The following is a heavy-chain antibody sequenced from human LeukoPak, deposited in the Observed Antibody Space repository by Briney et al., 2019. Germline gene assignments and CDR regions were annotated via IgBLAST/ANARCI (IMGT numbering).Heavy chain of an antibody. D-gene: IGHD1-14*01. Sequence: SQSLSLTCTVSGGSISSGGYYCSWIRQHPGKGLEWIGYIYYSGSTYYNPSLKSRVTMSVVKCKNQFFLELSTVTAADTAVYYCARDYRMDACDIWGQGTMVTVSS. CDR1: GGSISSGGYY. V-gene: IGHV4-31*03. CDR2: IYYSGST. J-gene: IGHJ3*02. CDR3: ARDYRMDACDI.